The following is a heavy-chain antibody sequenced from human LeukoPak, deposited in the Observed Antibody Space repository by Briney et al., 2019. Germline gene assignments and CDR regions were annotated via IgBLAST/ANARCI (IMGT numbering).Heavy chain of an antibody. CDR3: ARASGDYGDY. Sequence: TGGSLRLSCTASGFTFGDYAMSWVRQAPGKGLEWVANIKQDGSEKYYVDSVKGRFTISRDNAKNSLYLQMNSLRAEDTAVYYYARASGDYGDYWGQGTLVPVSS. D-gene: IGHD3-10*01. J-gene: IGHJ4*02. V-gene: IGHV3-7*04. CDR1: GFTFGDYA. CDR2: IKQDGSEK.